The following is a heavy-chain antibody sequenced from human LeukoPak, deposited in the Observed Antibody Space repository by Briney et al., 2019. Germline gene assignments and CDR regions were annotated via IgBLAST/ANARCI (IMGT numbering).Heavy chain of an antibody. CDR1: GSSISSYY. D-gene: IGHD3-3*01. CDR2: IYYSGST. J-gene: IGHJ3*02. Sequence: PSETLSLTCTVAGSSISSYYWSLIRQPPGKGLEWIGYIYYSGSTNYNPSLKSRVTISVDTSKNQFSLKLSSVTAADTAVYYCARHPQAWSGRRAFDIWGQGTMVTVSS. V-gene: IGHV4-59*08. CDR3: ARHPQAWSGRRAFDI.